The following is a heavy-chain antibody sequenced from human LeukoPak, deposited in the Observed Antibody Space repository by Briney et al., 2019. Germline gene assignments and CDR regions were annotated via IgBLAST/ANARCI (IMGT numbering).Heavy chain of an antibody. CDR1: GGTFSSYA. V-gene: IGHV1-69*05. J-gene: IGHJ4*02. Sequence: SVKVSYKASGGTFSSYAISWVRQAPGQGLEWMGGIIPIFGTANYAQKFQGRVTITTDESTSTAYMELSSLRSEDTAVYYCARDREAGYSYGNFDYWGQGTLVTVSS. CDR2: IIPIFGTA. CDR3: ARDREAGYSYGNFDY. D-gene: IGHD5-18*01.